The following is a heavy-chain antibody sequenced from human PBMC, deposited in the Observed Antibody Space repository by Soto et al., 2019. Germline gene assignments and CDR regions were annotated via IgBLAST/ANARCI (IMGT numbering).Heavy chain of an antibody. V-gene: IGHV1-69*12. CDR2: IIPIFGTA. CDR1: GGTFSSYA. D-gene: IGHD1-26*01. CDR3: ATTPPVGGYCYYGMDV. Sequence: QVQLVQSGAEVKKPESSVKVSCKASGGTFSSYAISWVRQAPGQGLEWMGGIIPIFGTANYAQKFQGRVTITADESTSTAYMELSSRRSEDTAVYYCATTPPVGGYCYYGMDVWGQGTTVTVSS. J-gene: IGHJ6*02.